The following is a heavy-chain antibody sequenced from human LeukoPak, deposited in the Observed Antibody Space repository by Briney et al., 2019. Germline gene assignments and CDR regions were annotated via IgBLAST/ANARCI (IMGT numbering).Heavy chain of an antibody. Sequence: ASVKVSCKASGYTFTGYYMHWVRQAPGQELEWMGWINPNSGGTNYAQKFQGRVTMTRDTSISTAYMELSRLRSDDTAVYYCARDRAIWFGEFSRASRFDPWGQGTLVTVSS. V-gene: IGHV1-2*02. D-gene: IGHD3-10*01. CDR3: ARDRAIWFGEFSRASRFDP. J-gene: IGHJ5*02. CDR2: INPNSGGT. CDR1: GYTFTGYY.